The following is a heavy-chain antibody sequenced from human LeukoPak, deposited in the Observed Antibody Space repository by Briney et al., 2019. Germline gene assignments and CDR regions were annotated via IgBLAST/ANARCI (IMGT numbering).Heavy chain of an antibody. CDR3: ASTYDYGSGSYCIPNAFDI. CDR1: GYNFTSYW. V-gene: IGHV5-51*01. J-gene: IGHJ3*02. CDR2: IYPGDSDT. Sequence: GESLKISCKGSGYNFTSYWIGWVRQMPGKGLEWMGIIYPGDSDTRYSPSFQGQVTISADKSIRAAYLQWSSLKASDTAMYYCASTYDYGSGSYCIPNAFDIWGQGTMVTVSS. D-gene: IGHD3-10*01.